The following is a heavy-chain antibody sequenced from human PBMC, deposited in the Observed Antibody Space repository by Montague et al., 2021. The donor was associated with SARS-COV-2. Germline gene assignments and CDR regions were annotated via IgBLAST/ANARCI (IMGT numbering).Heavy chain of an antibody. CDR2: IYDGGST. Sequence: SMSISCAASGFTVTSNYMSWVRQAPGKGLEWVSVIYDGGSTHYADSVKGRFTISRDNSKNTLYLQMNSLRAEDTAVYYCARGGGLRNYGMDAWGQGTTVTVSS. J-gene: IGHJ6*02. D-gene: IGHD2-15*01. CDR3: ARGGGLRNYGMDA. CDR1: GFTVTSNY. V-gene: IGHV3-53*01.